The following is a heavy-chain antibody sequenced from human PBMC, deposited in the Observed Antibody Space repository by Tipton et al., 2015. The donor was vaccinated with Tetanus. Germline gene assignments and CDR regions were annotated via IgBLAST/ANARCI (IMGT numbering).Heavy chain of an antibody. Sequence: TLSLTCTVSGGSISSGGYYWSWIRQHPGKGLEWIGYIYYSGSTYYNPSLKSRVTISVDTSKNQFSLKLSSVTAADTAVYYCARVAAANDYYYGMDVWGQGTTVTVSS. CDR3: ARVAAANDYYYGMDV. CDR2: IYYSGST. V-gene: IGHV4-31*03. CDR1: GGSISSGGYY. D-gene: IGHD2-15*01. J-gene: IGHJ6*02.